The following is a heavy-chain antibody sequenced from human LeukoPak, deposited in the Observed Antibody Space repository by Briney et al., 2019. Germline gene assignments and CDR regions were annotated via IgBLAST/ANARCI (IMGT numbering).Heavy chain of an antibody. Sequence: SSQTLSLTCTVSGGSIRSYHWSWIRQPAGKGREWIGRIYTSENTNYNPSLKSRFTMSVDTSKNQFSLQLKSMTAADTAVYYCARVGIVGPTIGVFDIWGQGTMVTVSS. J-gene: IGHJ3*02. CDR1: GGSIRSYH. CDR3: ARVGIVGPTIGVFDI. CDR2: IYTSENT. V-gene: IGHV4-4*07. D-gene: IGHD1-26*01.